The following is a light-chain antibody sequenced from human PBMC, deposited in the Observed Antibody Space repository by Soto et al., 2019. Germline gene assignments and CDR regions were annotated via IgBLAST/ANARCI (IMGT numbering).Light chain of an antibody. CDR2: TNN. J-gene: IGLJ2*01. Sequence: QSVLTQSPSASGTPGQRVTFSCSGSSSNIGGNTVNWYQQLPGTAPKVLIYTNNQRPSGIPDRFSGSKSGASASLAISGLQSEDEADYYCTAWEDSLNGVVFGGGTKLTVL. V-gene: IGLV1-44*01. CDR3: TAWEDSLNGVV. CDR1: SSNIGGNT.